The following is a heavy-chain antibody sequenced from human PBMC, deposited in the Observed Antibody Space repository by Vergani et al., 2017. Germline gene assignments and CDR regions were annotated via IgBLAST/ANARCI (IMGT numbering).Heavy chain of an antibody. CDR2: ISGHGDRT. Sequence: EVHLLDSGGGQVEAGGSLRLSCVASGFTFSNSAMSWVRQTSGKGLEWVSAISGHGDRTYYADSVKGRFTISRDNCKNTVYLQMNSLKAEDRATYYCAREERSNTSPFVGDWGQGTLVTVSS. D-gene: IGHD2/OR15-2a*01. CDR1: GFTFSNSA. J-gene: IGHJ4*02. V-gene: IGHV3-23*01. CDR3: AREERSNTSPFVGD.